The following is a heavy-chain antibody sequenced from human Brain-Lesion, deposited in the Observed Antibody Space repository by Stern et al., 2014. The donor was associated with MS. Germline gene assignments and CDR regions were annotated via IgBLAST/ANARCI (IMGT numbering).Heavy chain of an antibody. J-gene: IGHJ6*02. Sequence: QVQLVESGAEVKKPGASVKGSCKTSGYIFTGYYIHWVRQAPGQGLEWMAWINPNTGGKKYAQKFQGRVTMSRDTSISTAYVELSSLTSDDTAVYYCARDQRGITIFGVVTDYYYLGMDVWGQGTTVTVSS. CDR3: ARDQRGITIFGVVTDYYYLGMDV. CDR1: GYIFTGYY. CDR2: INPNTGGK. V-gene: IGHV1-2*02. D-gene: IGHD3-3*01.